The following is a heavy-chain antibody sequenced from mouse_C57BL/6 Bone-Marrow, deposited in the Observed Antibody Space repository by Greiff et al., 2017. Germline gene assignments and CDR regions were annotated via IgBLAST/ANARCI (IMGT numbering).Heavy chain of an antibody. CDR2: ISDGGSYT. CDR3: ARGLDYYGSSGGFAY. V-gene: IGHV5-4*01. Sequence: EVQRVESGGGLVKPGGSLKLSCAASGFTFSSYAMSWVRQTPEKRLEWVATISDGGSYTYYPDNVKGRFTISRDNAKNNLYLQMSHLKSEDTAMYYCARGLDYYGSSGGFAYWGQGTLVTVSA. D-gene: IGHD1-1*01. J-gene: IGHJ3*01. CDR1: GFTFSSYA.